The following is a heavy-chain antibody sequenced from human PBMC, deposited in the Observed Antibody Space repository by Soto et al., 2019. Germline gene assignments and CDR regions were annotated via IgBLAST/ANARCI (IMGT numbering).Heavy chain of an antibody. Sequence: GASVKVSCKASGYTFTSYYMHWVRQAPGQGLEWMGIINPSGGSTSYAQKFQGRVTMTRDTSTSTVYMELSSLRSEDTAVYYCAREPYLEWLLYPQYYFDYWGQGTLVTVSS. CDR2: INPSGGST. CDR1: GYTFTSYY. J-gene: IGHJ4*02. CDR3: AREPYLEWLLYPQYYFDY. D-gene: IGHD3-3*01. V-gene: IGHV1-46*01.